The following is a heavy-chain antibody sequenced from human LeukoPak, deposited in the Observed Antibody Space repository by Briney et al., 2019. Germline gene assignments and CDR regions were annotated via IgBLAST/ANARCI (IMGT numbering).Heavy chain of an antibody. CDR3: ARGDYITVAGVEFDY. J-gene: IGHJ4*02. V-gene: IGHV3-30*03. CDR1: GFTFSSNG. CDR2: ITYDGSDK. Sequence: PGGSPRLSCAAYGFTFSSNGADSVRQAPGKGLDWVAVITYDGSDKSYGDSVKGRFTISRDNSENTLFLQMNSLRAEETAVYFCARGDYITVAGVEFDYWGQGTLVTVSS. D-gene: IGHD6-19*01.